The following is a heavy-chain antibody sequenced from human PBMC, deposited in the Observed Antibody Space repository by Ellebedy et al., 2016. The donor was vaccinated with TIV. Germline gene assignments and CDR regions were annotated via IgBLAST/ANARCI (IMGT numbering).Heavy chain of an antibody. Sequence: GGSLRLXCSASGFTFSSYAMHWVRQAQGKGLEYVSAISSNGGSTYYADSVKGRFTISRDNSKNTLYLQMSSLRAEDTAVYYCVKGSPKTWIQLWFDWGQGTLVTVSS. CDR3: VKGSPKTWIQLWFD. V-gene: IGHV3-64D*06. CDR1: GFTFSSYA. J-gene: IGHJ4*02. D-gene: IGHD5-18*01. CDR2: ISSNGGST.